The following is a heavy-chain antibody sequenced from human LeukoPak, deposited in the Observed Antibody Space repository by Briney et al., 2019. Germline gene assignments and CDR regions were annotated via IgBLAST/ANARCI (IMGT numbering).Heavy chain of an antibody. Sequence: ASVKVSCKASGYTFTSYGINWVRQAPGQGLEWMGCISAYNGNTNYAQKLQGRVTMTTDTSTSTAYMELRSLRSDDTAVYYCARDGIKWELLSGYYMDVWGKGTTVTVSS. J-gene: IGHJ6*03. CDR2: ISAYNGNT. D-gene: IGHD1-26*01. CDR3: ARDGIKWELLSGYYMDV. CDR1: GYTFTSYG. V-gene: IGHV1-18*01.